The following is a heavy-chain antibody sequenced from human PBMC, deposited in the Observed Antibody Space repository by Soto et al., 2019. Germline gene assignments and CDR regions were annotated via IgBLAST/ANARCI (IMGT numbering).Heavy chain of an antibody. CDR3: ARPLGVRGVITHNWFDP. D-gene: IGHD3-10*02. V-gene: IGHV3-21*01. Sequence: GESLKISCAASGFTFSSYSMNWVRQAPGKGLEWVSSISSSSSYIYYADSVKGRFTISRDNAKNSLYLQMNSLRAEDTAVYYCARPLGVRGVITHNWFDPWGQGTLVTVSS. CDR1: GFTFSSYS. CDR2: ISSSSSYI. J-gene: IGHJ5*02.